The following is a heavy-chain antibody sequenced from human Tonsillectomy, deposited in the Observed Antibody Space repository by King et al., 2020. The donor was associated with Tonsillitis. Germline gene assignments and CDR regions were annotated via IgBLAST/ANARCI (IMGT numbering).Heavy chain of an antibody. CDR2: IKSKSDAGTT. CDR3: ATGIVVVPAAPYY. CDR1: GFTFSNAG. J-gene: IGHJ4*02. Sequence: VQLVESGGGLVKPGGSLRLSGAASGFTFSNAGMNWVRQAPGKGLEWGGRIKSKSDAGTTDYAAPVKGRITISRDDSKNTLYLQMNSLKTEDTAVYYCATGIVVVPAAPYYWGQGTLVTVSS. D-gene: IGHD2-15*01. V-gene: IGHV3-15*07.